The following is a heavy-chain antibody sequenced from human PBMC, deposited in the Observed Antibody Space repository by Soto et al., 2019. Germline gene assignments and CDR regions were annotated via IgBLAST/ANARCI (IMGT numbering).Heavy chain of an antibody. Sequence: QVHLLESGPGLLKSSETLSLTCIVSGGSMTHYYWSWIRQPPGKGLEWIGYIYYSGNTKYNPSLKSRVTILKDSSKNQFSLNLSSVTAADTAVYYCARVGYSSSGFWFFDLCGRGTLVSVYS. J-gene: IGHJ2*01. V-gene: IGHV4-59*01. CDR2: IYYSGNT. CDR1: GGSMTHYY. CDR3: ARVGYSSSGFWFFDL. D-gene: IGHD6-13*01.